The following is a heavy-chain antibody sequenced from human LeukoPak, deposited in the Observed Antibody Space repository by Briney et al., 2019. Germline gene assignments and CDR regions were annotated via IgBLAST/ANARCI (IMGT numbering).Heavy chain of an antibody. CDR2: INWNGGST. J-gene: IGHJ4*02. CDR1: GFTFDDYG. V-gene: IGHV3-20*04. D-gene: IGHD6-13*01. CDR3: AKDKYSSSRSSYFDY. Sequence: GGSLRLSCAASGFTFDDYGMSWVRQAPGKGLEWVSGINWNGGSTGYADSVKGRFTISRDNAKNSLYLQMNSLRAEDTALYYCAKDKYSSSRSSYFDYWGQGTLVTVSS.